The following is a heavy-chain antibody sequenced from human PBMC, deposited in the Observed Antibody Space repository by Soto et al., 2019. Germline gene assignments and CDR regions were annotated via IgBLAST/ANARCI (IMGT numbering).Heavy chain of an antibody. D-gene: IGHD1-26*01. CDR3: ATELVVATNKVY. CDR2: ISAYNGNT. CDR1: GYTFTSYG. J-gene: IGHJ4*02. Sequence: ASLKVSCKASGYTFTSYGISGVRQAPGQGLEWMGWISAYNGNTNYAQRLQGRVTMTTHTYTSTAYMELRSLRSDDTAVYYCATELVVATNKVYWGQGTLVTVSS. V-gene: IGHV1-18*01.